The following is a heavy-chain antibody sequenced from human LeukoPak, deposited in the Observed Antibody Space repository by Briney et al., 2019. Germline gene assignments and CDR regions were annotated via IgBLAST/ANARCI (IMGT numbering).Heavy chain of an antibody. CDR1: GYTFTGYY. CDR2: INPNSGGT. Sequence: GASVKVSCKASGYTFTGYYMHWVRQAPGQGLEWMGWINPNSGGTNYAQKFQGRVTMTRDTSTSTAYMELSGLRSDDTAVYYCARALPYSSSIDYWGQGTLVTVSS. D-gene: IGHD6-13*01. CDR3: ARALPYSSSIDY. V-gene: IGHV1-2*02. J-gene: IGHJ4*02.